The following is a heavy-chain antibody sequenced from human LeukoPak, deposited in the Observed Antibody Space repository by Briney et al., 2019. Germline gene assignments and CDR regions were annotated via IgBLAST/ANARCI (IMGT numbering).Heavy chain of an antibody. Sequence: SETLSLTCTVSGGSISSYYWSWIRQPPGKGLEWIGYIYYSGSTKYNPSLKSRVTISVDTSKNQFSLKLSSVTAADTAVYYCARDAHPSSGWYRYFQHWGQGTLVTVYS. J-gene: IGHJ1*01. CDR2: IYYSGST. CDR1: GGSISSYY. D-gene: IGHD6-19*01. CDR3: ARDAHPSSGWYRYFQH. V-gene: IGHV4-59*01.